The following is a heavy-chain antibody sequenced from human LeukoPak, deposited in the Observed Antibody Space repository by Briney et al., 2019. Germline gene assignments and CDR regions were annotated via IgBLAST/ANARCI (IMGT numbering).Heavy chain of an antibody. CDR2: TESDGSST. CDR3: ARDLEYTTSSGDY. Sequence: GGSLRLSCAASGFTFSSYWMHWVRQAPGKGLVWVSRTESDGSSTTYADSVKGRFTISRDNAKNSLYLQMNSLRAEDTAVYYCARDLEYTTSSGDYWGQGTLVIVSS. CDR1: GFTFSSYW. D-gene: IGHD6-6*01. V-gene: IGHV3-74*01. J-gene: IGHJ4*02.